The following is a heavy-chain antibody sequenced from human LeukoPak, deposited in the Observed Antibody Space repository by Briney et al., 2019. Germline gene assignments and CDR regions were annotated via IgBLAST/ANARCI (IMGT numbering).Heavy chain of an antibody. D-gene: IGHD3-3*01. V-gene: IGHV1-69*01. CDR1: GYTFSSYA. CDR2: IIPILGTA. CDR3: ARGWLRFLEWILEY. Sequence: SVKVSCKASGYTFSSYAISWVRQAPGQGLEWMGGIIPILGTANYAQKLQGRVTITADESTSTAYLELSSLRSEDTAVYYRARGWLRFLEWILEYSGQGKPVTASS. J-gene: IGHJ4*02.